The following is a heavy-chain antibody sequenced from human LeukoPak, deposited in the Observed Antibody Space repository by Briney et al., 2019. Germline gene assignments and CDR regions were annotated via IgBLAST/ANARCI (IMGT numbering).Heavy chain of an antibody. CDR1: GYTFTNYW. J-gene: IGHJ4*02. CDR3: ARLIAARPFDY. CDR2: IYPGDSDT. D-gene: IGHD6-6*01. V-gene: IGHV5-51*01. Sequence: GESLKISCQGSGYTFTNYWIGWVRQMPGKGLEWMGIIYPGDSDTTYSPSFEGQVTISVDKSISTAYLQWSSLKASDTAMYYCARLIAARPFDYWGQGTLVTVSS.